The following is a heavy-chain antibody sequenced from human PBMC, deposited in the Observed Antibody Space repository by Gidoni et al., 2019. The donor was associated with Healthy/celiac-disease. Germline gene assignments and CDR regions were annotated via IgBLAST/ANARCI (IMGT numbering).Heavy chain of an antibody. V-gene: IGHV4-39*01. CDR1: GGSISSSSYF. Sequence: QLQLQESGPGLVKPSETLSLTCTVSGGSISSSSYFWGWIRQPPGKGLEWIGSIDYSGSTYYNPSLKSRVTISVDTSKNQFSLKLSSVTAADTAVYYCARQGGRFLGVPRITDYFDYWGQGTLVTVSS. CDR2: IDYSGST. CDR3: ARQGGRFLGVPRITDYFDY. J-gene: IGHJ4*02. D-gene: IGHD3-3*01.